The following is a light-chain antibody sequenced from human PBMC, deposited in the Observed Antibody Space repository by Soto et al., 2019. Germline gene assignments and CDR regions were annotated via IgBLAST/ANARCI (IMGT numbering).Light chain of an antibody. CDR3: AAWDGSLSNVV. Sequence: QAVVTQPPSASGTPGQRVTISCSGSSSNLGSNYVYWYQQLPGTAPKLLIYRDNQRPSGVPDRVSGSKSGTSASLAISGLRSEDEADYFCAAWDGSLSNVVFGGGTKLTVL. V-gene: IGLV1-47*01. J-gene: IGLJ2*01. CDR1: SSNLGSNY. CDR2: RDN.